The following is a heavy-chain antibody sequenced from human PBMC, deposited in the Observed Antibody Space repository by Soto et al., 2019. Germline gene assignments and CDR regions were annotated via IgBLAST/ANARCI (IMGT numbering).Heavy chain of an antibody. CDR1: GGSISNNGYY. CDR3: ARDGGTAMVLDP. CDR2: IYHSGST. Sequence: SDTLSLTCTVSGGSISNNGYYWNWIRQYPGKGLEWIGYIYHSGSTYYNPSLKSRVTISLDTSKNRFSLSLSSVTAADTAMYYCARDGGTAMVLDPWGQGTLVTVSS. V-gene: IGHV4-31*03. J-gene: IGHJ5*02. D-gene: IGHD5-18*01.